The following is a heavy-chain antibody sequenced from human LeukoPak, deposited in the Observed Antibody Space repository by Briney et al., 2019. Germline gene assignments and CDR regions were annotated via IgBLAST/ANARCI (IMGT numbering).Heavy chain of an antibody. CDR1: GFTFSSYS. Sequence: GGSLRLSCAASGFTFSSYSMNWVRQAPGKGLEWVGFIRSKAYGETTEYAASLKGRITISRDDSKTIAYLQMSSLKTEDTAVYYCSRGRRSPDSWGQGTLVTVSS. CDR3: SRGRRSPDS. J-gene: IGHJ5*01. CDR2: IRSKAYGETT. V-gene: IGHV3-49*04. D-gene: IGHD5-24*01.